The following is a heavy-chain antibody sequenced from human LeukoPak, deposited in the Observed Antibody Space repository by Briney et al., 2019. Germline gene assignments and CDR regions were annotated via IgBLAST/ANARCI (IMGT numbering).Heavy chain of an antibody. J-gene: IGHJ6*03. D-gene: IGHD3-16*01. Sequence: GGPLRLSCEASGFTFSNSAMAWVRQAPGKGLEWVSGISASGHYTYNADSGKGRFTISRDNSKNTLYLQMDSLRAEDTALYFCVKDGSWGDYYFYFYIDVWGKGTTVTVSS. CDR1: GFTFSNSA. CDR3: VKDGSWGDYYFYFYIDV. V-gene: IGHV3-23*01. CDR2: ISASGHYT.